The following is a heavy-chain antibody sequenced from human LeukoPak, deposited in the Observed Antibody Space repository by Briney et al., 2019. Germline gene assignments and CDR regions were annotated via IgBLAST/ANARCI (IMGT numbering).Heavy chain of an antibody. CDR3: ARPSSGWYLD. CDR2: INPSGGST. V-gene: IGHV1-46*01. Sequence: GASVKVSCKASGYIFTNYYMHWVRQAPGEGLEWMGIINPSGGSTSYAQKFQGRVTMTRDMSTSTVYMELSSLRSDDTAIYYCARPSSGWYLDWGQGTLVTVSS. J-gene: IGHJ4*02. CDR1: GYIFTNYY. D-gene: IGHD6-19*01.